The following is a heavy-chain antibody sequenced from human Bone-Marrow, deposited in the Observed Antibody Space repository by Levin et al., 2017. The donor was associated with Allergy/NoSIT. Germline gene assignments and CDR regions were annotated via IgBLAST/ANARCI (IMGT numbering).Heavy chain of an antibody. CDR3: AKGGHDYDYEFYFEH. Sequence: SGGSLRLSCTGSGFAFSDYAMNWVRQAPGKGLEWVSTLGGTAHTYYADSVKGRFTISRDNSKNTLYLQMNSLRAEDTAVYYCAKGGHDYDYEFYFEHWGQGSLVTVAS. D-gene: IGHD3-16*01. CDR2: LGGTAHT. J-gene: IGHJ4*02. CDR1: GFAFSDYA. V-gene: IGHV3-23*01.